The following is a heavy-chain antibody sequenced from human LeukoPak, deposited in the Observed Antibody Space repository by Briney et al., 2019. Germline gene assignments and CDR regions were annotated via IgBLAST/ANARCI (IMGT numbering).Heavy chain of an antibody. CDR2: IYYSGST. J-gene: IGHJ4*02. CDR1: GGSRNNYC. Sequence: SETLSLTCTVSGGSRNNYCWSWIRQPPGKGLEWIAYIYYSGSTNCNPSLKSRVTISTDTSKNQFSLNLSSVTAADTAVYYCARGPTRYYFDYWGQGPPVTVSS. V-gene: IGHV4-59*01. D-gene: IGHD3-9*01. CDR3: ARGPTRYYFDY.